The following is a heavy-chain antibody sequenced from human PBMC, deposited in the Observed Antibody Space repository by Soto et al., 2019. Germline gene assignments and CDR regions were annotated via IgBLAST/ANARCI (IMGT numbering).Heavy chain of an antibody. V-gene: IGHV3-43*01. D-gene: IGHD5-18*01. CDR2: ISWDGGST. CDR3: AKDLGGYSYGPDYYYYGMDV. J-gene: IGHJ6*02. CDR1: GVTFDDYT. Sequence: PGGSLRLSCAASGVTFDDYTMHWVRQAPGKGLEWVSLISWDGGSTYYADSVKGRFTISRDNSKNSLYLQMNSLRTEDTALYYCAKDLGGYSYGPDYYYYGMDVWDQGTTVTVSS.